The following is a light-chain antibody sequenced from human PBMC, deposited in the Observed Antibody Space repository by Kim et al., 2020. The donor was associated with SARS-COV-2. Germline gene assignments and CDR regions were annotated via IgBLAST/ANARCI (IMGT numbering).Light chain of an antibody. CDR1: SSNIGSNY. V-gene: IGLV1-47*02. CDR2: SNN. J-gene: IGLJ2*01. CDR3: AAWDDSLSGVV. Sequence: GPGVTTACAGSSSNIGSNYVYWYQQLPGTAPKLLIYSNNQRPSGVPDRFSGSKSGTAASLAISGLRSEDEADYYCAAWDDSLSGVVFGGGTQLTVL.